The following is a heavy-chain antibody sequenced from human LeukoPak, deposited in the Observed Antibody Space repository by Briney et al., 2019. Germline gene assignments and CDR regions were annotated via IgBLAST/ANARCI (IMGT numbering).Heavy chain of an antibody. Sequence: PGGSLRLSCAASGFTFSDYYMSWLRQAPGKGLEWVSFISSSGSAEYYADSVKGQFTISRDNAKNLLYLQMSSLTAEDTAVYYCARDERYYDFWSGRDWGQGTLVTVSS. V-gene: IGHV3-11*04. D-gene: IGHD3-3*01. CDR1: GFTFSDYY. CDR3: ARDERYYDFWSGRD. J-gene: IGHJ4*02. CDR2: ISSSGSAE.